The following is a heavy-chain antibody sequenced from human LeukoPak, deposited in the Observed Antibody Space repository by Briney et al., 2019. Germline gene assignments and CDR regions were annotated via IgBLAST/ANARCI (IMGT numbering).Heavy chain of an antibody. Sequence: PSETLSLTCRVSNDSISSRTYHWGWIPQPAGQGLDWIGNIFFGGTTYYNPSLKRRVAISVHTSRNQFSLKLSSVTAAHTVVYYCARLADVGYNQTDAFDVWGQGTMVSVPS. CDR3: ARLADVGYNQTDAFDV. CDR2: IFFGGTT. CDR1: NDSISSRTYH. D-gene: IGHD5-18*01. J-gene: IGHJ3*01. V-gene: IGHV4-39*01.